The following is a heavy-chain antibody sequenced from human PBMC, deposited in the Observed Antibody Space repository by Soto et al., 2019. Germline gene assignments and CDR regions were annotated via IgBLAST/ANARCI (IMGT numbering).Heavy chain of an antibody. D-gene: IGHD1-20*01. CDR1: GYTLTSCV. V-gene: IGHV1-3*01. Sequence: GASVKVSCKASGYTLTSCVIQWVRQAPGQRLEWMGWINAGNGNTKYSQKFQGRVTITRDTSASTASMELSSLRSEDTAVYYCARGRWYNRNRRAWYFDLWGRGTLVTVSS. CDR3: ARGRWYNRNRRAWYFDL. J-gene: IGHJ2*01. CDR2: INAGNGNT.